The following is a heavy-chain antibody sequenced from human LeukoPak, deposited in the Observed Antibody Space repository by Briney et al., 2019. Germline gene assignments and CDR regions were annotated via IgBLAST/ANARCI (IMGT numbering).Heavy chain of an antibody. CDR3: ARDWLRDYDSSGYYRY. V-gene: IGHV3-30*02. D-gene: IGHD3-22*01. CDR1: GFTFNRRG. Sequence: SGGSLRLSCAASGFTFNRRGMHWVRQAPGKGLEWVAFIRYDGGETFYADFVKGRFTISRDNSKNTLYLQMNSLRAEDTAVYYCARDWLRDYDSSGYYRYWGQGTLVTVSS. CDR2: IRYDGGET. J-gene: IGHJ4*02.